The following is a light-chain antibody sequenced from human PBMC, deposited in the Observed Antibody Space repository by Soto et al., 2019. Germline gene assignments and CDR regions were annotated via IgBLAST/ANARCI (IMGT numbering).Light chain of an antibody. CDR2: AAL. Sequence: EIVFTQSPDTLSFSPGERATPFCRASPTLSIGSLAWYQQKPGQAPRLLIYAALTRHTGLSDRFNGSGSGSDFVLTIHRLEPEDSAVYFCQQYDGPPLTFGPGTKVDIK. CDR1: PTLSIGS. J-gene: IGKJ3*01. CDR3: QQYDGPPLT. V-gene: IGKV3-20*01.